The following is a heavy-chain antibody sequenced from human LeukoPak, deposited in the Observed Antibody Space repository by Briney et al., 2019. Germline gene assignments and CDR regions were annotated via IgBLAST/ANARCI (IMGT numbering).Heavy chain of an antibody. CDR3: ARPLMYYYGSETYFWFDP. J-gene: IGHJ5*02. D-gene: IGHD3-10*01. Sequence: GGSLRLSCAASGFTFSSYEMNWVRQAPGKGLEWVSYISSSGSTIYYADSVKGRFTISRDNAKNSLYLQMNSLRAEDTAVYYCARPLMYYYGSETYFWFDPWGQGTLVTVSS. CDR1: GFTFSSYE. CDR2: ISSSGSTI. V-gene: IGHV3-48*03.